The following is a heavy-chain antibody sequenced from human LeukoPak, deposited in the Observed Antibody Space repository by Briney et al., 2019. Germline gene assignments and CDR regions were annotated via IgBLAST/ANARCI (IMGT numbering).Heavy chain of an antibody. CDR3: ARDQTYDYVWGSYRGAPFDY. V-gene: IGHV4-4*02. D-gene: IGHD3-16*02. Sequence: SGTLSLTCAVSGGSISSSNWWSWVRQPPGKGLEWIGEIYHSGSTNYNPSLKSRVTISVDKSKNQFSLKLSSVTAADTAVYYCARDQTYDYVWGSYRGAPFDYWGQGTLVTVSS. CDR1: GGSISSSNW. CDR2: IYHSGST. J-gene: IGHJ4*02.